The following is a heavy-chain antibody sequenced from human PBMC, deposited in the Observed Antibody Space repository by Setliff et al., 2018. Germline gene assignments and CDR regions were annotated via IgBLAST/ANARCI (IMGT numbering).Heavy chain of an antibody. J-gene: IGHJ4*02. V-gene: IGHV4-30-4*08. CDR1: GGSISSGDYY. CDR3: ARDEDYYGSGSYYN. CDR2: IYYSGST. Sequence: PSETLSLTCTVSGGSISSGDYYWSWIRQPPGKGLEWIGYIYYSGSTYYNPSLKSRVTISVDTSKNQFSLKLSSVTAADTAVYYCARDEDYYGSGSYYNWGQGTLVTVSS. D-gene: IGHD3-10*01.